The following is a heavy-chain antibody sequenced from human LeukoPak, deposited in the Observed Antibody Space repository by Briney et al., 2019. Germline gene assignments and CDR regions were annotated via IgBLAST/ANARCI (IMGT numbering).Heavy chain of an antibody. CDR2: IKSKTDGGTT. D-gene: IGHD6-19*01. Sequence: GGSLRLSCAASGFTFSNAWMSWVRQAPGKGLEWVGRIKSKTDGGTTDYAAPVKGRFTISRNDSKNTLYLQMNSLKTEDTAVYYCTTEEYEDAAASTSIAVAGTAAFDIWGQGTMVTVSS. J-gene: IGHJ3*02. CDR1: GFTFSNAW. CDR3: TTEEYEDAAASTSIAVAGTAAFDI. V-gene: IGHV3-15*01.